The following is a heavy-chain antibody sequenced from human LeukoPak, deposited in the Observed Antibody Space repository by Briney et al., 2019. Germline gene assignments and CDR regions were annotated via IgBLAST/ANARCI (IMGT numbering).Heavy chain of an antibody. J-gene: IGHJ6*03. Sequence: SETLSLTCTVSGGSISSYYWSRIRQPPGKGLEWIGYIYYSGSTNYNPSLKSRVTISVDTSKNQYSLKLSSVTAADTAVYYCARAIGYYYYMDVWGKGTTVTVSS. CDR3: ARAIGYYYYMDV. V-gene: IGHV4-59*13. CDR1: GGSISSYY. CDR2: IYYSGST.